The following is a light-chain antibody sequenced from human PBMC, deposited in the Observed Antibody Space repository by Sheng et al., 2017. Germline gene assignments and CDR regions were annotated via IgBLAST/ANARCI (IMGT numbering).Light chain of an antibody. Sequence: DIQMTQSPSSLSASVGDRVTITCRASQNVRTYLNWYQQRPGRAPKLLIYAASNLQSGVPSRFSGSGSGTDFTLTISSLQPEDSATYFCQQTYTFPYTFGQGTKLDMK. J-gene: IGKJ2*01. CDR2: AAS. V-gene: IGKV1-39*01. CDR3: QQTYTFPYT. CDR1: QNVRTY.